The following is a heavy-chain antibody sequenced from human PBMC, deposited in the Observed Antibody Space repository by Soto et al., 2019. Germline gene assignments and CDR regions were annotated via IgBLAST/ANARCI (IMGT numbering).Heavy chain of an antibody. J-gene: IGHJ3*02. Sequence: QVQLVQSGAEVKKPGSSVKVSCKASGGTFSSYAISWVRQAPGQGLEWMGGIIPIFGTANYAQKFQGRVTITEDESTSTAYMELSSGRSEDTAVYYCATWSRTSCYTADDAFAIWGQGTMVTVSS. V-gene: IGHV1-69*01. CDR2: IIPIFGTA. D-gene: IGHD2-2*02. CDR1: GGTFSSYA. CDR3: ATWSRTSCYTADDAFAI.